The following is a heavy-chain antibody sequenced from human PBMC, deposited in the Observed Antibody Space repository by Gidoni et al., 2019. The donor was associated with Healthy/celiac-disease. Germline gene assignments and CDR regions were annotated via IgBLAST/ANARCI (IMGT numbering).Heavy chain of an antibody. Sequence: EVQLVESGGGLVQPGGSLRLSCPASAFTFSSYSMNWVRQAPGKGLEWVSYISSSSSTIYYADSVKGRFTISRDNAKNALYLQMNSLRAEDTAVYYCARVLKTDFWSGIWFDPWGQGTLVTVSS. V-gene: IGHV3-48*01. CDR2: ISSSSSTI. J-gene: IGHJ5*02. CDR1: AFTFSSYS. CDR3: ARVLKTDFWSGIWFDP. D-gene: IGHD3-3*01.